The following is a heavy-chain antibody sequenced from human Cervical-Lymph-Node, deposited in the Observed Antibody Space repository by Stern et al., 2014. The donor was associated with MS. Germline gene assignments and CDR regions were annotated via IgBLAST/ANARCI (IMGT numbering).Heavy chain of an antibody. CDR1: GFTFSSYG. Sequence: VQLVESAGGVVPPGRSLRLSCAASGFTFSSYGMHWVRQAPGKGLAWVAVIGNDGSNKYYADSVKGRFTISRDNSKNTLYLQMNSLRAEDTAVYYCASQYLYDSSGYYYYYYYGMDVWGQGTTVTVSS. J-gene: IGHJ6*02. CDR3: ASQYLYDSSGYYYYYYYGMDV. D-gene: IGHD3-22*01. V-gene: IGHV3-33*01. CDR2: IGNDGSNK.